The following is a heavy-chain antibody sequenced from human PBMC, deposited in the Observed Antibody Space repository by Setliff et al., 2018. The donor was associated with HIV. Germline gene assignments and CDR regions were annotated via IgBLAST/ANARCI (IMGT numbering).Heavy chain of an antibody. J-gene: IGHJ3*01. CDR2: INGGNGNT. V-gene: IGHV1-3*01. CDR3: ARGQFRLRPDSLDL. CDR1: GYTFTSYA. D-gene: IGHD2-21*01. Sequence: ASVKVSCKASGYTFTSYAMHWVRQAPGQRLEWMGWINGGNGNTKHSQKFQGRVTITRDTSANTAYMDLNSLRAEDTALYYCARGQFRLRPDSLDLWGQGTLVTVSS.